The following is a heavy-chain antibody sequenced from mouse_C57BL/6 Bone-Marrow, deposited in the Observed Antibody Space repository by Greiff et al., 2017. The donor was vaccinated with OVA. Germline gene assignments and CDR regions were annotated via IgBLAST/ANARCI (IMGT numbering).Heavy chain of an antibody. CDR2: INPNNGGT. V-gene: IGHV1-18*01. CDR3: ARLLWYPYWYFDV. J-gene: IGHJ1*03. CDR1: GYTFTDYN. Sequence: EVQLQQSGPELVKPGASVKIPCKASGYTFTDYNMDWVKQSHGKSLEWIGDINPNNGGTIYNQKFKGKATLTVDKSSSTAYMELRSLTSEDTAVYYCARLLWYPYWYFDVWGTGTTATISS. D-gene: IGHD2-1*01.